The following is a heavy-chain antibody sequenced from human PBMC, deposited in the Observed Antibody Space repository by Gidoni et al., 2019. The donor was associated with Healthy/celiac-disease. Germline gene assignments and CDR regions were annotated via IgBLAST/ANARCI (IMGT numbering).Heavy chain of an antibody. D-gene: IGHD2-15*01. CDR2: ISYDGSNK. Sequence: QVQLVESGGGVVQPGRSLRLSCAASGFTFSSYGMHWVRQAPGKGLEWVAVISYDGSNKYYADSVKGRFTISRDNSKNTLYLQMNSLRAEDTAVYYWARDGDIPRGYAFDIWGQGTMVTVSS. J-gene: IGHJ3*02. CDR1: GFTFSSYG. CDR3: ARDGDIPRGYAFDI. V-gene: IGHV3-30*03.